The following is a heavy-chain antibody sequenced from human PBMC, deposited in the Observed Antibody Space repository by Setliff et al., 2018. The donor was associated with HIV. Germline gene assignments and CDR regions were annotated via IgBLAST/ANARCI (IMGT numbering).Heavy chain of an antibody. Sequence: SETLSLTCAVYGDSFSGYYWSWIRQPPGKGLEWIGETTHSGGTKYNPSLKSRVTMSVDTSKKQFSLNLSSVTAADTAVYYCARGRRSSGWYVYHWGQGTLVTVSS. CDR1: GDSFSGYY. V-gene: IGHV4-34*01. J-gene: IGHJ4*02. CDR2: TTHSGGT. CDR3: ARGRRSSGWYVYH. D-gene: IGHD6-19*01.